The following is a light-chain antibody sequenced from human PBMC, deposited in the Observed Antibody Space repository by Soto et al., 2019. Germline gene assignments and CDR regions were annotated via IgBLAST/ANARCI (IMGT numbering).Light chain of an antibody. Sequence: QSALTQPASVSGSPEQSITISCTGTSSDVGGYNYVSWYQQHPGRAPKLMIYEVTNRPSGVSNRFSGSKSGNTASLTISGLQAEDEADYYCCSYTSSSTWVFGGGTKLTVL. CDR1: SSDVGGYNY. CDR2: EVT. CDR3: CSYTSSSTWV. V-gene: IGLV2-14*01. J-gene: IGLJ3*02.